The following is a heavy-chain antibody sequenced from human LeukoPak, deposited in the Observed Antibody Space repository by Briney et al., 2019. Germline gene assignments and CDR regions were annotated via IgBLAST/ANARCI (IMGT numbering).Heavy chain of an antibody. CDR3: ARDYWDGGIVVSPPAFDI. V-gene: IGHV1-2*02. CDR1: GYTFSGYY. Sequence: ASVKVSCKASGYTFSGYYVHWVRQAPGQGLEWMGWINPNSGGTNYAQKFQGRVTMTRDTSISTAYMELSRLRSDDTAVYYCARDYWDGGIVVSPPAFDIWGQGTMVTVSS. CDR2: INPNSGGT. D-gene: IGHD3-22*01. J-gene: IGHJ3*02.